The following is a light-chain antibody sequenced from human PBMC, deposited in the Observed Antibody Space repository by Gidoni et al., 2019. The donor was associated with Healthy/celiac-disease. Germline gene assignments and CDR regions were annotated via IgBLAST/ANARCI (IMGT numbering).Light chain of an antibody. Sequence: DIQMTQSPSSLSASVGDRVTITCRASQSISSYLNWYQQKPGKAPKLLIYAASSLQSGVPSRFSGSVSVTDFTLTISSLQPEDFATYYCQQSYSTLWTFGQRPKVEIK. J-gene: IGKJ1*01. CDR1: QSISSY. V-gene: IGKV1-39*01. CDR2: AAS. CDR3: QQSYSTLWT.